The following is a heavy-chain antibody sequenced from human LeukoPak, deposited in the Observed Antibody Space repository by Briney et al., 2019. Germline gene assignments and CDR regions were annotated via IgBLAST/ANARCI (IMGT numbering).Heavy chain of an antibody. D-gene: IGHD6-19*01. Sequence: SETLSLTCTVSDDSINRHHWNWLRQSPGKVLEWIGYIYKSGFTNYNHSLKNRVTMSLDTSKNRVSLKLTSVTAADTAVYYCARSGATSGWSYFFDIWGQGTLVTVSS. V-gene: IGHV4-59*11. CDR1: DDSINRHH. CDR2: IYKSGFT. J-gene: IGHJ4*02. CDR3: ARSGATSGWSYFFDI.